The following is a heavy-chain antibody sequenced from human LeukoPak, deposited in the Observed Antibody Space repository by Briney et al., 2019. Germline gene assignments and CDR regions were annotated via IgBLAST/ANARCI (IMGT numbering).Heavy chain of an antibody. V-gene: IGHV3-30*04. CDR2: ASSDGSDK. Sequence: GRSLRLSCATSGFTFSTYAMHWVRQAPGEGPEWVALASSDGSDKQYAASVKGRFTISRDNSKNTMYLEMNSLRAEDTAVYYCAKDLRAVAGRGPFDYWGQGALVTVSS. CDR1: GFTFSTYA. J-gene: IGHJ4*02. CDR3: AKDLRAVAGRGPFDY. D-gene: IGHD6-19*01.